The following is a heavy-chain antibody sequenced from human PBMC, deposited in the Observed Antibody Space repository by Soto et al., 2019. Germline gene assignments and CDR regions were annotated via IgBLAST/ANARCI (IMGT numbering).Heavy chain of an antibody. CDR2: IRSKTDGGTI. Sequence: GGSLRLSCAASEFTLSNAWMSWVRQAPGKGLEWIGRIRSKTDGGTIDYAAPVKGRFTISRDDSKNTLYLQMNSLKTEDTAVYYCTTGDTIFLYGMDVWGQGTTVTVSS. V-gene: IGHV3-15*01. CDR1: EFTLSNAW. CDR3: TTGDTIFLYGMDV. J-gene: IGHJ6*02. D-gene: IGHD3-9*01.